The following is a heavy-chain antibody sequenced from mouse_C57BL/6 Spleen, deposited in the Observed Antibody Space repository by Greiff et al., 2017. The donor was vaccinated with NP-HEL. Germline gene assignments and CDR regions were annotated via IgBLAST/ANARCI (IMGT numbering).Heavy chain of an antibody. CDR3: ARDQLGLAY. D-gene: IGHD4-1*02. V-gene: IGHV3-6*01. Sequence: ESGPGLVKPSQSLSLSCSVTGYSITSGYYWNLIRQFPGNKLEWMGYISYDGSNNYNPSLKNRISITRDTSKNQFFLKLNSVTTEDTATYYCARDQLGLAYWGQGTLVTVSA. J-gene: IGHJ3*01. CDR2: ISYDGSN. CDR1: GYSITSGYY.